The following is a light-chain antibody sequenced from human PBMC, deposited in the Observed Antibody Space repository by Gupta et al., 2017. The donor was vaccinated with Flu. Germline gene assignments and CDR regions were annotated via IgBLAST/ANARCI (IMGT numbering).Light chain of an antibody. CDR2: EAS. V-gene: IGLV2-23*01. CDR1: NGDIGSYYL. J-gene: IGLJ3*02. Sequence: VSALPGRSITISCIGSNGDIGSYYLVSWYQQRPGKAPKLLIYEASERPSGISDRFSASKSGSTASLTISGLQADDEADYYCSSYAGGDTWVFGGGTKLTVL. CDR3: SSYAGGDTWV.